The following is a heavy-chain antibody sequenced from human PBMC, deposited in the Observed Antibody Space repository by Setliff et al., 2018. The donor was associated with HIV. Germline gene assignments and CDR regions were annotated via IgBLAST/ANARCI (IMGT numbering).Heavy chain of an antibody. CDR2: MYFRGNA. Sequence: SETLSLTCTVSGGSISSHYWSWIRQAPGKGLEWIGTMYFRGNARNSPSLKSRVTILVDTSKNQLSLNLTSVTAADTAVYYCARGSTVWAFAHWGQGALVTVSS. J-gene: IGHJ4*02. D-gene: IGHD7-27*01. CDR3: ARGSTVWAFAH. V-gene: IGHV4-59*11. CDR1: GGSISSHY.